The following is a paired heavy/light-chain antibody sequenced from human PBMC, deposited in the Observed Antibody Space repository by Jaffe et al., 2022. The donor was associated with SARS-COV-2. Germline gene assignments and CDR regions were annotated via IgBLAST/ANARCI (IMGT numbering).Light chain of an antibody. Sequence: EIVLTQSPGTLSLSPGERATLSCRASQSVSNSYLAWYQQKPGQAPRFLIYGASVRATGIPDRFSGSGSGTDFTLTISRLEPEDFAVYYCQQYAGSPGTFGQGTKVEIK. CDR1: QSVSNSY. CDR3: QQYAGSPGT. J-gene: IGKJ1*01. CDR2: GAS. V-gene: IGKV3-20*01.
Heavy chain of an antibody. CDR2: IYYSGTT. CDR1: GGAISNYY. J-gene: IGHJ4*02. CDR3: AGTPFWSGYYGIPLDY. Sequence: QVQLQESGPGLVKPSETLSLTCTVSGGAISNYYWSWIRQPPGKGLECIGYIYYSGTTNYNPSLKSRVTISVDTSKNQFSLRLSSVTAADTAVYYCAGTPFWSGYYGIPLDYWGQGILVTVSS. V-gene: IGHV4-59*01. D-gene: IGHD3-3*01.